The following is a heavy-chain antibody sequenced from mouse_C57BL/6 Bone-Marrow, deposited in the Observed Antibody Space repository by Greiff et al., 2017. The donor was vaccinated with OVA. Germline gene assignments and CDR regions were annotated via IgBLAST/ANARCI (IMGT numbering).Heavy chain of an antibody. V-gene: IGHV2-2*01. J-gene: IGHJ4*01. Sequence: VNVVESGPGLVQPSQSLSITCTVSGFSLTSYGVHWVRQSPGKGLEWLGVIWSGGSTDYNAAFISRLSISKDNSKSQVFFKMNSLQADDTAIYYCARTPHYYGSSYDYAMDYWGQGTSVTVSS. D-gene: IGHD1-1*01. CDR2: IWSGGST. CDR3: ARTPHYYGSSYDYAMDY. CDR1: GFSLTSYG.